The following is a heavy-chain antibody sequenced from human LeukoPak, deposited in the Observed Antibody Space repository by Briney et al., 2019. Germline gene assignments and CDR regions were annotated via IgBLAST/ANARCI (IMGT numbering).Heavy chain of an antibody. Sequence: ASVKLSCKASGYTFTSYGISWVRQAPGQGLEWMGWSSAYNGNTNYAQKLQGRVTMTTDTSTSTAYMELRSRRSDDTAVYYCARDRWITFGGVIVTGYYFDYWGQGTLVTVSS. CDR2: SSAYNGNT. CDR3: ARDRWITFGGVIVTGYYFDY. V-gene: IGHV1-18*01. D-gene: IGHD3-16*02. CDR1: GYTFTSYG. J-gene: IGHJ4*02.